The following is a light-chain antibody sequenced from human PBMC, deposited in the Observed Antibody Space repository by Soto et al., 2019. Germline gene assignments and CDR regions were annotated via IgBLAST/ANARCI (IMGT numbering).Light chain of an antibody. Sequence: QSALTQPASVSGSPGQSITISCTGTSSDVGGYNYVSWYQQHPGKAPKLVLYDVSNRPSGVPDRFSGSKSGNTASLSISGLQAEDEAEYYCCSYAGTYSFYVFGTGTKATVL. CDR1: SSDVGGYNY. V-gene: IGLV2-11*01. CDR3: CSYAGTYSFYV. J-gene: IGLJ1*01. CDR2: DVS.